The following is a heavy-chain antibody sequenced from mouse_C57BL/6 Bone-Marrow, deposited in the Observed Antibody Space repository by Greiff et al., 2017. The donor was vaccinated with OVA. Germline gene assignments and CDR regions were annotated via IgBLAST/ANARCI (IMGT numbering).Heavy chain of an antibody. Sequence: VQLKQSGPVLVKPGASVKMSCKASGYTFTDYYMNWVKQSHGKSLEWIGVINPYNGGTSYNQKFKGKATLTVDKSSSTAYMELNSLTSEDSAVYYCARGRWLLLDYWGQGTTLTVSS. CDR2: INPYNGGT. J-gene: IGHJ2*01. V-gene: IGHV1-19*01. D-gene: IGHD2-3*01. CDR3: ARGRWLLLDY. CDR1: GYTFTDYY.